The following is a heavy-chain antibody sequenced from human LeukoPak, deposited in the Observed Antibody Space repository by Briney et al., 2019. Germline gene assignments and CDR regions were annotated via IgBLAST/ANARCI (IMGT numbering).Heavy chain of an antibody. V-gene: IGHV3-11*04. CDR2: ISSSGSTI. J-gene: IGHJ4*02. CDR3: ARDPHVVPAAMSKDDDGDY. CDR1: GFTFSDYY. D-gene: IGHD2-2*01. Sequence: AGGSLRLSCAASGFTFSDYYMSWIRQAPGKGLEWVSYISSSGSTIYYADSVKGRFTISRDNAKNSLYLQMNSLRAEDTAVYYCARDPHVVPAAMSKDDDGDYWGQGTLVTVSS.